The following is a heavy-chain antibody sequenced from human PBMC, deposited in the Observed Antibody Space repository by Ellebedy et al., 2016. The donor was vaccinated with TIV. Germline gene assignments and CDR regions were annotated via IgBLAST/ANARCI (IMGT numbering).Heavy chain of an antibody. Sequence: MPSETLSLTCVVSGGSISSHHWWSWVRQTPEKGLEWIGEISHSGSPRYNPSLKSRVSISMDKSKSEVSLTLTSVTAADTAVYYCAREWNGMDVWGQGTTVVVSS. CDR1: GGSISSHHW. CDR3: AREWNGMDV. CDR2: ISHSGSP. D-gene: IGHD1-1*01. J-gene: IGHJ6*02. V-gene: IGHV4/OR15-8*02.